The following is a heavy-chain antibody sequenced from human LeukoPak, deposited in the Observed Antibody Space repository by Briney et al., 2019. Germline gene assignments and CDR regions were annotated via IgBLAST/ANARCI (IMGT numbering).Heavy chain of an antibody. CDR2: INPNSGVT. CDR3: AKDGPSPIVGASSDN. CDR1: GYNFKGYY. V-gene: IGHV1-2*02. Sequence: ASVKVSCKVSGYNFKGYYMNWVRQAPGQGLEWMGWINPNSGVTKYAERFQGRVTMTKETSINTVYMEMSSLGFDDTAVYYCAKDGPSPIVGASSDNWGQGTLVTVSS. J-gene: IGHJ4*02. D-gene: IGHD1-26*01.